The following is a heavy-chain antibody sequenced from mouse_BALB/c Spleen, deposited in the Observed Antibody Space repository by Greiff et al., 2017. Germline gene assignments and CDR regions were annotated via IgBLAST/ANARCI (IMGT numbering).Heavy chain of an antibody. D-gene: IGHD2-2*01. CDR2: ISYDGSN. V-gene: IGHV3-6*02. Sequence: EVQLQESGPGLVKPSQSLSLTCSVTGYSITSGYYWNWIRQFPGNKLEWMGYISYDGSNNYNPSLKNRISITRDTSKNQFFLKLNSVTTEDTATYYCAREAYGYDGYAMDYWGQGTSVTVSS. CDR1: GYSITSGYY. CDR3: AREAYGYDGYAMDY. J-gene: IGHJ4*01.